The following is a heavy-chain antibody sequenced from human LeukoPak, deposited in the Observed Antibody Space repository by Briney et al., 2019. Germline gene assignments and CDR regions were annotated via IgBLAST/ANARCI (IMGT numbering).Heavy chain of an antibody. J-gene: IGHJ3*02. CDR2: INPSGGST. V-gene: IGHV1-46*01. D-gene: IGHD2-2*01. CDR3: ARVIDCSSTSCYAGGYAFDI. CDR1: GYTFTSYY. Sequence: ASVKVSCKASGYTFTSYYMHWVRQAPGQGLEWMGIINPSGGSTSYAQKFQGRVTMTRDTSTSTVYMELSSLRSEDTAVYYCARVIDCSSTSCYAGGYAFDIWGQGTVVTVSS.